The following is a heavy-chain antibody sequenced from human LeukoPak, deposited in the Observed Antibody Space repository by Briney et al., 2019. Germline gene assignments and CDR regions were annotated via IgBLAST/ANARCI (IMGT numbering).Heavy chain of an antibody. CDR3: ARSKGYSSGWSPIDY. D-gene: IGHD6-19*01. CDR2: IYSGGST. J-gene: IGHJ4*02. CDR1: GFTVSSNY. V-gene: IGHV3-66*01. Sequence: PGGSLRLSCAASGFTVSSNYMSWVRQAPGKGLEWVSVIYSGGSTYYADSVKGRFTISRDNSKNTLYLQMNSLRAEDTAVYYCARSKGYSSGWSPIDYWGQGTLVTVSS.